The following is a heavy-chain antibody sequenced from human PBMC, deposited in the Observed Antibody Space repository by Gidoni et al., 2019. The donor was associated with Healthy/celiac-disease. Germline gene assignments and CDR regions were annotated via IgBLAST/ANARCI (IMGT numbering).Heavy chain of an antibody. V-gene: IGHV1-69*01. Sequence: QVQLVQSGAEVKKPGSSVKVSCKASGGTFSSDAISWVRQAPGQGLEWMGGIIPIFGTANYAQKFQGRVTITADESTSTAYMELSSLRSEDTAVYYCADLYYYDSSGYIGDAFDIWGQGTMVTVSS. CDR1: GGTFSSDA. CDR2: IIPIFGTA. CDR3: ADLYYYDSSGYIGDAFDI. D-gene: IGHD3-22*01. J-gene: IGHJ3*02.